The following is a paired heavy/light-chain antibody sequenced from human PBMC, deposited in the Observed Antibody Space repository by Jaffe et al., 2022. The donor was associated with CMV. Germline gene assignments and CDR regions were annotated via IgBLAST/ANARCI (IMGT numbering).Heavy chain of an antibody. CDR2: ISGSGGST. CDR3: AKVPVPLAYCGGDCSPRDY. J-gene: IGHJ4*02. CDR1: GFTFSSYA. V-gene: IGHV3-23*01. Sequence: EVQLLESGGGLVQPGGSLRLSCAASGFTFSSYAMSWVRQAPGKGLEWVSAISGSGGSTYYADSVKGRFTISRDNSKNTLYLQMNSLRAEDTAVYYCAKVPVPLAYCGGDCSPRDYWGQGTLVTVSS. D-gene: IGHD2-21*02.
Light chain of an antibody. Sequence: EIVMTQSPATLSVSPGERATLSCRASQSVSSNLAWYQQKPGQAPRLLIYGASTRATGIPARFSGSGSGTEFTLTISSLQSEDFAVYYCQQYNNWPLYTFGQGTKLEIK. CDR2: GAS. V-gene: IGKV3-15*01. CDR1: QSVSSN. CDR3: QQYNNWPLYT. J-gene: IGKJ2*01.